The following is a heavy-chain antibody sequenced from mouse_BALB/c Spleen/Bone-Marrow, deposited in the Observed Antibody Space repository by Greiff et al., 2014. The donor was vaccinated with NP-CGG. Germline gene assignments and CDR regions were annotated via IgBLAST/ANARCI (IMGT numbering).Heavy chain of an antibody. D-gene: IGHD2-4*01. V-gene: IGHV10-1*02. CDR3: VRHEVMITFAY. J-gene: IGHJ3*01. CDR2: IRSKSNNYAT. CDR1: GFTFNTYA. Sequence: EVQVVESGGGLVQPKGSLKLSCAASGFTFNTYAMNWVRQAPGKGLEWVARIRSKSNNYATYYADSVKDRFTISRDDSQSMLYLQMNNLKTEDTAMYYCVRHEVMITFAYWGQGTLVTVSA.